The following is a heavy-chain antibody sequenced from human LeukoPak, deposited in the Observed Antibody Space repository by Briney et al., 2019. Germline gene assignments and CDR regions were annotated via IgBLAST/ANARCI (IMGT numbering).Heavy chain of an antibody. J-gene: IGHJ6*02. CDR3: ARDTGSGWPYWYGTDV. CDR2: IYYSGST. D-gene: IGHD6-19*01. CDR1: GGSISSYY. Sequence: PSETLSLTCTVSGGSISSYYWSWIRQPPGKGLEWIGYIYYSGSTNYNPSLKSRVTISVDTSKNQFSLKLSSVTAADTAVYYCARDTGSGWPYWYGTDVWGQGTTVTVSS. V-gene: IGHV4-59*01.